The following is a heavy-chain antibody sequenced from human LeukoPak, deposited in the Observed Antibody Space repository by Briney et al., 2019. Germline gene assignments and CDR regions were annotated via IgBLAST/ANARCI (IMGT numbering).Heavy chain of an antibody. CDR2: INHSGST. CDR3: ARGGRGYSYGRGKGMDV. CDR1: GGSFSGYY. J-gene: IGHJ6*02. D-gene: IGHD5-18*01. Sequence: PSETLSLTCAVYGGSFSGYYWSWIRQPPGKGLEWIGEINHSGSTNYNPSLKSRVTISVDTSKNQFSLKLSSVTAADTAVYYCARGGRGYSYGRGKGMDVWGQGTTVTVSS. V-gene: IGHV4-34*01.